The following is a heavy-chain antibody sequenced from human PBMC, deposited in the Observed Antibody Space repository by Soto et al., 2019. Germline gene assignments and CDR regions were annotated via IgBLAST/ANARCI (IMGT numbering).Heavy chain of an antibody. CDR2: IYYSGST. D-gene: IGHD3-10*01. CDR1: GGFIRTGSYY. V-gene: IGHV4-39*01. J-gene: IGHJ4*02. Sequence: SEKLCLRCSVSGGFIRTGSYYWGWIRQPPGKGLEWIGSIYYSGSTYSNPSLKSRVTISVDTSKNQFSLKLSSVTAADTAVYYCARSSTYGSGSSDYWGQGTLVTVS. CDR3: ARSSTYGSGSSDY.